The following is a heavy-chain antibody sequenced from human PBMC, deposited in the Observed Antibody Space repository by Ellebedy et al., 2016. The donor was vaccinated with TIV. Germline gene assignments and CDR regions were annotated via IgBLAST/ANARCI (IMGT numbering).Heavy chain of an antibody. V-gene: IGHV2-5*01. CDR1: GFSLSTTGVG. CDR3: AHWDNWHKIDY. CDR2: TYWNDDN. D-gene: IGHD1-1*01. Sequence: SGPTLVKPTQTLRLTCTFSGFSLSTTGVGVGWIRQPPGKALQWLALTYWNDDNLYSPALKDRLTITKDTSNNQVVLTVTNMDPVDTATFYCAHWDNWHKIDYWGQGILVTVSS. J-gene: IGHJ4*02.